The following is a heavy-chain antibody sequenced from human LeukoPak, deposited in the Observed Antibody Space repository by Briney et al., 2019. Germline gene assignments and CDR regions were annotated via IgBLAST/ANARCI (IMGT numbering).Heavy chain of an antibody. CDR1: GDSVSSNSAA. Sequence: SQALSLTCAISGDSVSSNSAAWNWIRQSPSRGLEWLGRTYYRSKWYNDYAVSVKSRITINPDTSNNQSSLQLNSVTPEDTAAYYCARGRGGSSQNWFDPWGQGTLVTVSS. J-gene: IGHJ5*02. CDR2: TYYRSKWYN. CDR3: ARGRGGSSQNWFDP. V-gene: IGHV6-1*01. D-gene: IGHD6-13*01.